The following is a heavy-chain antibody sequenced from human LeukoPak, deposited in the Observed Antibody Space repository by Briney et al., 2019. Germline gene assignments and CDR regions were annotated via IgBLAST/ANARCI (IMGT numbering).Heavy chain of an antibody. Sequence: GGSLRLSCAASAFTFSSYGMHWVRQAPGKGLEWVAFIRYDGSNKYYGDSVKGRFTISRDNSNNTLYLQMNSLRAEDTAVYYCAKDSSYYASGTMDVWGKGTTVTISP. J-gene: IGHJ6*04. CDR3: AKDSSYYASGTMDV. D-gene: IGHD3-10*01. CDR2: IRYDGSNK. CDR1: AFTFSSYG. V-gene: IGHV3-30*02.